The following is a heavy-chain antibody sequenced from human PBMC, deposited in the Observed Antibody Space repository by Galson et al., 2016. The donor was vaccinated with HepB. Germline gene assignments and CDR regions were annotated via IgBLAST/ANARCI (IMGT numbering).Heavy chain of an antibody. D-gene: IGHD3/OR15-3a*01. CDR1: GYTFTGYY. CDR2: LNPNSGVT. V-gene: IGHV1-2*06. Sequence: SVKVSCKASGYTFTGYYMHWVRQAPGQGLEWMGRLNPNSGVTNYAQKFQGRATMTRDTSITTAYMELSRLRSDDTAVYYCARDHPLTDLDYWGQGTLVTVSS. J-gene: IGHJ4*02. CDR3: ARDHPLTDLDY.